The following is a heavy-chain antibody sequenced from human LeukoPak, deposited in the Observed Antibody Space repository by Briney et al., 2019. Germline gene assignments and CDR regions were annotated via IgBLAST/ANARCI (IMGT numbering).Heavy chain of an antibody. D-gene: IGHD1-26*01. Sequence: PSETLSLTCTVSGGSISSYYWSWIRQPAGKGLEWIGRIYTSGSTNYNPSLKSRVTMSVDTSKNQFSLKLSSVTAADTAVYYCAREASSGSYYGAFDIWGQGTMVTVSS. CDR3: AREASSGSYYGAFDI. J-gene: IGHJ3*02. V-gene: IGHV4-4*07. CDR1: GGSISSYY. CDR2: IYTSGST.